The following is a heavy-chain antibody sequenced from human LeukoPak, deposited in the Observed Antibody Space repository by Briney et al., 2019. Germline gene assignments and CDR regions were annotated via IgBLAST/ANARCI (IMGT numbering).Heavy chain of an antibody. D-gene: IGHD4-17*01. CDR3: ARDRTTVTVFDY. J-gene: IGHJ4*02. Sequence: GGSLRLSCAASGFTFSSYWMHWVRQAPGKGLVWVSRIHSDGSITSYADSVKGRFTVSRDDAKNTLYLQMNSLRADDTAVYYCARDRTTVTVFDYWGQGTLVTVSS. CDR1: GFTFSSYW. V-gene: IGHV3-74*01. CDR2: IHSDGSIT.